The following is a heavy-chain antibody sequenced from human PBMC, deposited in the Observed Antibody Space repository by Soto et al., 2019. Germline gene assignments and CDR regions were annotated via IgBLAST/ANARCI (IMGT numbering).Heavy chain of an antibody. Sequence: ASVKVSCKASGYTFTSYGISWVRQAPGQGLEWMGWISAYNGNTNYAQKLQGRVTMTTDTSTSTAYMELRSLRSDDTAVCYCARGISRYYGSGSTMLDWFDPWGQGTLVTVSS. CDR2: ISAYNGNT. CDR3: ARGISRYYGSGSTMLDWFDP. V-gene: IGHV1-18*01. CDR1: GYTFTSYG. D-gene: IGHD3-10*01. J-gene: IGHJ5*02.